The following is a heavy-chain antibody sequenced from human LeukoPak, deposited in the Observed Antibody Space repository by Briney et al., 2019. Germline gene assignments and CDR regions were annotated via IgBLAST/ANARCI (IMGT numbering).Heavy chain of an antibody. D-gene: IGHD3-22*01. J-gene: IGHJ1*01. CDR3: AKFSGLSSGYRQHPLIQH. Sequence: GGSLRLSCAASGFTFSSYGMSWVRQAPGKGLEWVSAISGSSGSTYYADSVKGRFTISRDNSKNTLYLQMNSLRAEDTAVYYCAKFSGLSSGYRQHPLIQHWGQGTLVTVSS. V-gene: IGHV3-23*01. CDR2: ISGSSGST. CDR1: GFTFSSYG.